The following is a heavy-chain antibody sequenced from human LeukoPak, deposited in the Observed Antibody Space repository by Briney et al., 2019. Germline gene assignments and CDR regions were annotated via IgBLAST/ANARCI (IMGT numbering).Heavy chain of an antibody. Sequence: GGSLRLSCAASGFTFSSYAMHWVRQAPGKGLEWVAVISYDGSNKYYADSVKGRFTISRDNSKNTLYLQMNSLRAEDTAVYYCARFRIRRFGELLVELDKRYYFDYWGQGTLVTVSS. CDR3: ARFRIRRFGELLVELDKRYYFDY. V-gene: IGHV3-30-3*01. D-gene: IGHD3-10*01. J-gene: IGHJ4*02. CDR2: ISYDGSNK. CDR1: GFTFSSYA.